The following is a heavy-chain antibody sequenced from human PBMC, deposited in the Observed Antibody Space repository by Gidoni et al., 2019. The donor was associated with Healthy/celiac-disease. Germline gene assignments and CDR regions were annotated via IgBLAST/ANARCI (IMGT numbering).Heavy chain of an antibody. Sequence: QVQLVESGGGVVQPGRSLSLSCAASGFTFSGYGMHWVRQAPGKGLGWVAVISYDGSNRYNADSVKGRFTISRDNSKNTLYLQVNGLRAEDTAVYYCAKADSSGYYYLSYWGQGTLVTVSS. CDR2: ISYDGSNR. J-gene: IGHJ4*02. V-gene: IGHV3-30*18. CDR3: AKADSSGYYYLSY. D-gene: IGHD3-22*01. CDR1: GFTFSGYG.